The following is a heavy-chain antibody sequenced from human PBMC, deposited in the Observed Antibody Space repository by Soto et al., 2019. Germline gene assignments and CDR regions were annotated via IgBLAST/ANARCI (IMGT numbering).Heavy chain of an antibody. J-gene: IGHJ4*02. CDR2: VSGSGAST. CDR1: GFTFSSYA. CDR3: AKVSIRGVSITALDY. Sequence: GVSLRLSRAASGFTFSSYALSWVHQAPGRGLEWVAGVSGSGASTYYPDSVKGRFTISRDNSKNTLYLQMNSLRADDTAIYYYAKVSIRGVSITALDYWGQGTLVTVSS. D-gene: IGHD3-10*01. V-gene: IGHV3-23*01.